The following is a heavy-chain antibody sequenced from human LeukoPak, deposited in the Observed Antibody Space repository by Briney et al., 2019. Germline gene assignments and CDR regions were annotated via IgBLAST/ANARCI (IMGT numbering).Heavy chain of an antibody. V-gene: IGHV3-23*01. D-gene: IGHD6-13*01. CDR1: GFNFSSYA. J-gene: IGHJ4*02. CDR3: AKDLTAAAGGDY. Sequence: PGGSLRLSCAASGFNFSSYAMSWVRKALGKGLEWVSAISGSGGSTYYADSVKGRFTISRDNSKNTLYLQMNSLRAEDTAVYYCAKDLTAAAGGDYWGQGTLVTVSS. CDR2: ISGSGGST.